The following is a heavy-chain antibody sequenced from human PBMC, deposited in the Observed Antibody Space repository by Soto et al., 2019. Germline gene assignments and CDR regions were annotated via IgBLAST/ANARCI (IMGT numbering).Heavy chain of an antibody. J-gene: IGHJ3*02. V-gene: IGHV4-31*03. D-gene: IGHD2-15*01. Sequence: QVQLQESGPGLVKPSQTLSLTCTVSGGSISSGGYYWSWIRQHPGKGLEWIGYIYYSGSTYYNPYLKSRVTISVDTSKNQFSLKLSSVTAADTAVYYCARDQYCSGGSCYSGAFDIWGQGTMVTVSS. CDR2: IYYSGST. CDR3: ARDQYCSGGSCYSGAFDI. CDR1: GGSISSGGYY.